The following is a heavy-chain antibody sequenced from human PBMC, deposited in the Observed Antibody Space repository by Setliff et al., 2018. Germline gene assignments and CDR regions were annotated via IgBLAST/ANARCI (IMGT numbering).Heavy chain of an antibody. Sequence: PSETLSLTCAVYGGSFSGYYWSWVRQPPGKGLEWIGEINHSGSTNYNPSLKSRVTMSVGTSKNQFSLKLSSVTAADTAVYYCARGLSYYDESGYLLAPYALDVWGQGTMVTVSS. D-gene: IGHD3-22*01. CDR2: INHSGST. V-gene: IGHV4-34*01. J-gene: IGHJ3*01. CDR3: ARGLSYYDESGYLLAPYALDV. CDR1: GGSFSGYY.